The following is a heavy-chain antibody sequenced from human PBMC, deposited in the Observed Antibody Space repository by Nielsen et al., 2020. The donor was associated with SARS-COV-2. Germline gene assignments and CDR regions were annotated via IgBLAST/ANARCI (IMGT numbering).Heavy chain of an antibody. CDR2: IRWSSGRI. CDR1: GFAFDDYA. CDR3: ARDIVVVPAALYYYYGMDV. Sequence: GGSLRLSCAVSGFAFDDYAMHWVRQDPGRGLEWVSGIRWSSGRIGYADSVKGRFTISRDKAKNSLYLQMNSLRAEDTAVYYCARDIVVVPAALYYYYGMDVWGQGTTVTVSS. V-gene: IGHV3-9*01. J-gene: IGHJ6*02. D-gene: IGHD2-2*01.